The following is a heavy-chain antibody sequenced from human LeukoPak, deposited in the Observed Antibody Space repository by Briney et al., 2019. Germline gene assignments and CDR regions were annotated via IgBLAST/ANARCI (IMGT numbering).Heavy chain of an antibody. V-gene: IGHV3-23*01. J-gene: IGHJ6*02. CDR1: GFTFSSYA. Sequence: GGSLRLSCAASGFTFSSYAMSWVRQAPGKGLEWVSAISGSGGSTYYADSVKGRFTISRDNSKNTLYLQMNRLRAEDTAVYYCAGGYCSSTSCYAAYYYYYGMDVWGQGTTVTVSS. CDR3: AGGYCSSTSCYAAYYYYYGMDV. CDR2: ISGSGGST. D-gene: IGHD2-2*01.